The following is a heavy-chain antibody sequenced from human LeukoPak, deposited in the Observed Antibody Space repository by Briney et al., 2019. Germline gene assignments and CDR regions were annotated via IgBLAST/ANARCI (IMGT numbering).Heavy chain of an antibody. CDR3: ARAGTYYYGSGSYYNPFDY. V-gene: IGHV4-34*01. Sequence: SETLSLTCAVYGGYFSGYYWSWIRQPPGKGLEWIGEINHSGSTNYNPSLKSRVTISVDTSKNQFSLKLSSVTAADTAVYYCARAGTYYYGSGSYYNPFDYWGQGTLVTVSS. D-gene: IGHD3-10*01. CDR2: INHSGST. CDR1: GGYFSGYY. J-gene: IGHJ4*02.